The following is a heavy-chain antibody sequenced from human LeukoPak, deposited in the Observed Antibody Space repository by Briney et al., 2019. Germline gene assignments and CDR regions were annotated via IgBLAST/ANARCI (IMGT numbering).Heavy chain of an antibody. CDR3: ARDSKSMYDFWSGYYTGVGFDP. J-gene: IGHJ5*02. CDR1: GFTFSSYW. V-gene: IGHV3-7*01. CDR2: IKQDESEK. D-gene: IGHD3-3*01. Sequence: GGSLRLSCAASGFTFSSYWMSWVRQAPGKGLEWVANIKQDESEKYYVDSVKGRFTISRDNAKNSLYLQMNSLRAEDTAVYYCARDSKSMYDFWSGYYTGVGFDPWGQGTLVTVSS.